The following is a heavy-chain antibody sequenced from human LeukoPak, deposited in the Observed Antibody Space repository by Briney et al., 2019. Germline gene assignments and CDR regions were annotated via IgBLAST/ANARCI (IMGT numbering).Heavy chain of an antibody. CDR3: AAMTTVTMYSYFFDS. D-gene: IGHD4-17*01. Sequence: SETLSLTCAIYGGSFSAYYWDWIRQPPGKGLEWIGEINHSGGTNYNPSLKSRVTISVDTSKNQFSLRLTSVTAADTAIYYCAAMTTVTMYSYFFDSWGQGTLLTVSS. J-gene: IGHJ4*02. V-gene: IGHV4-34*01. CDR1: GGSFSAYY. CDR2: INHSGGT.